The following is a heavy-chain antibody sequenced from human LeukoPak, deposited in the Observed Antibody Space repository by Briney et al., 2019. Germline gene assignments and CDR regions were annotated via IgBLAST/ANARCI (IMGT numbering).Heavy chain of an antibody. V-gene: IGHV4-34*01. CDR3: ARSRTLRFLEWLFRQGSDP. CDR2: INHSGST. CDR1: GGSFSGYY. Sequence: SETLSLTCAVYGGSFSGYYWSWIRQPPGKGLEWIGEINHSGSTNYNPSLKSRVTISVDTSKNQFSLKLSSVTAADTAVYYCARSRTLRFLEWLFRQGSDPWGRGTLVTVSS. J-gene: IGHJ5*02. D-gene: IGHD3-3*01.